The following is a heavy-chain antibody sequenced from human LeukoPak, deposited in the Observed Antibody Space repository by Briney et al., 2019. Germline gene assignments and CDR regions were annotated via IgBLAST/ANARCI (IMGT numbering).Heavy chain of an antibody. CDR3: ARDVPYIS. CDR2: IYSGGST. J-gene: IGHJ4*02. V-gene: IGHV3-53*01. CDR1: GFTFSSYA. Sequence: GGSLRLSCAASGFTFSSYAMSWVRQAPGKGLEWVSVIYSGGSTYYADSVKGRFTISRDNSKNTLYLQMNSLRAEDTAVYYCARDVPYISWGQGTLVTVPS. D-gene: IGHD3-16*01.